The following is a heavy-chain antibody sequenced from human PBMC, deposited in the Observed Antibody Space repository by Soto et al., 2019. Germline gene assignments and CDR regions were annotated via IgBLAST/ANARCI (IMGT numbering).Heavy chain of an antibody. D-gene: IGHD3-9*01. CDR1: GGSISNFY. Sequence: SETLSLTCTVSGGSISNFYWSWIRQPPGKGLEWIGYVYYTGSTSYNPSLKRRVTFSADSSRGQFSLRLNSVTAADTAVYYCARTVLGPDLLADYFVDYYYYMDVWGQGTTVT. J-gene: IGHJ6*03. CDR2: VYYTGST. V-gene: IGHV4-59*08. CDR3: ARTVLGPDLLADYFVDYYYYMDV.